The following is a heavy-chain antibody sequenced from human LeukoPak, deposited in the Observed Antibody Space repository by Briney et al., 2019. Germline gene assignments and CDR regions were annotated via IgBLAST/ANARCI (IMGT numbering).Heavy chain of an antibody. Sequence: SETLSLTCTVSGGSISGYYWSWIRQPPGKGLEWIGYIYYSGSTNYNPSLKSRVTISVDTSKNQFSLKLSSVTAADTAVYYCARGTWYYYGSGPYYMDVWGKGTTVTIPS. CDR2: IYYSGST. CDR3: ARGTWYYYGSGPYYMDV. V-gene: IGHV4-59*01. CDR1: GGSISGYY. J-gene: IGHJ6*03. D-gene: IGHD3-10*01.